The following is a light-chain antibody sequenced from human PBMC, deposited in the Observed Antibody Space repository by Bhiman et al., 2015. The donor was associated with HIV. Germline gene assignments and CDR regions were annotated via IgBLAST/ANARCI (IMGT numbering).Light chain of an antibody. Sequence: QSALTQPASVSGSPGQSITISCTGTSSDVGGYNYVSWYQQYPGKAPKLMIYDVSNRPSGVPNRFSGSKSDNTASLTISGLQAEDEADYYCSSYTSSRNFXVFGTGTKVTVL. J-gene: IGLJ1*01. CDR1: SSDVGGYNY. CDR3: SSYTSSRNFXV. CDR2: DVS. V-gene: IGLV2-14*03.